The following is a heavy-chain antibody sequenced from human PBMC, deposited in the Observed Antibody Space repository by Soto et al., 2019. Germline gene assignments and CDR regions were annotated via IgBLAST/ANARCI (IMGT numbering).Heavy chain of an antibody. V-gene: IGHV4-34*01. CDR2: INHSGST. CDR1: GGSFSGYY. Sequence: SETLSLTCAAYGGSFSGYYWSWIRQPPGKGLEWIGEINHSGSTNYNPSLKSRVTISVDTSKNQFSLKLSSVTAADTAVYYCARGGDIVVVPAALGSAFDIWGLVTIVSVS. CDR3: ARGGDIVVVPAALGSAFDI. J-gene: IGHJ3*02. D-gene: IGHD2-2*01.